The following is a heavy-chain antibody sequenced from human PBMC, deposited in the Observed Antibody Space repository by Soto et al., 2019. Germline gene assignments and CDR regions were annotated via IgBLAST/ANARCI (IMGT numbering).Heavy chain of an antibody. CDR3: AXXXXXAGQIDY. V-gene: IGHV4-4*02. CDR1: GASISSSNW. D-gene: IGHD6-13*01. CDR2: IYHSGST. Sequence: QVQLQESGPGLVKPSGTLSLTCAVSGASISSSNWWSWVRQPPGKGLEWIGEIYHSGSTNYNPSLKXXXXXXXXKXXXXXXXXXXXXXXXXXXXXXXAXXXXXAGQIDYWGQGTLVTVSS. J-gene: IGHJ4*02.